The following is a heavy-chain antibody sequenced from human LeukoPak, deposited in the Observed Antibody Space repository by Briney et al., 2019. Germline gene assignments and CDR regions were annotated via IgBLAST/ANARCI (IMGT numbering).Heavy chain of an antibody. Sequence: SETLSLTCTVSGGSISSSSYYWGWLRQPPGKGLEWIGSIYYSGSTYYNPSLKSRVTISVDTSKNQFPLKLSSVTAADTAVYYCARTAVAGTKWGQGTLVTVSS. CDR3: ARTAVAGTK. V-gene: IGHV4-39*06. D-gene: IGHD6-19*01. CDR1: GGSISSSSYY. J-gene: IGHJ4*02. CDR2: IYYSGST.